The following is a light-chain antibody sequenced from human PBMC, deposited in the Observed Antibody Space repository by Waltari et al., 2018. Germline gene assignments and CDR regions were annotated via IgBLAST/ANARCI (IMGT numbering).Light chain of an antibody. Sequence: VMTQSPESLAVSLGERATINCKSSRSVLYSSNNKNYLAWYQQKPGQPPKLLIYWASTRESGVPDRFSGSGSGTDFTLTISSLQAEDVAVYYCQQYYDVPFAFGPGTKVNIK. CDR2: WAS. V-gene: IGKV4-1*01. CDR3: QQYYDVPFA. CDR1: RSVLYSSNNKNY. J-gene: IGKJ3*01.